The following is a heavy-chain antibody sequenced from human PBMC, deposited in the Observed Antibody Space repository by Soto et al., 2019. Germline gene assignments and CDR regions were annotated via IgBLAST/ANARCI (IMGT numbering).Heavy chain of an antibody. CDR2: INAGNGNT. D-gene: IGHD6-6*01. V-gene: IGHV1-3*01. J-gene: IGHJ5*02. Sequence: ASVKVSCKASGYTFTSYAMHWVRQAPGQRLEWMGWINAGNGNTKYSQKFQGRVTITRDTSASTAYMELSSLRSEDTAVYYCAREYSSSSIRNWFDPWGQGTLVTVSS. CDR1: GYTFTSYA. CDR3: AREYSSSSIRNWFDP.